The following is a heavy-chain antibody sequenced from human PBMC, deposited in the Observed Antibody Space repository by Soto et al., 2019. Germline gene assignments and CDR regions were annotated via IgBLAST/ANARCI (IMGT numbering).Heavy chain of an antibody. CDR2: IIPILGIA. V-gene: IGHV1-69*08. CDR3: AGDASHQQ. Sequence: QVQLVQSGAEVKKPGSSVKVSCKASGGTFSSYTISWVRQAPGQGLEWMGRIIPILGIANYAQKFQGRVTVTANQSSSTAYMELSSLRSEVTAVYYCAGDASHQQWSQSILVTVSS. CDR1: GGTFSSYT. J-gene: IGHJ1*01.